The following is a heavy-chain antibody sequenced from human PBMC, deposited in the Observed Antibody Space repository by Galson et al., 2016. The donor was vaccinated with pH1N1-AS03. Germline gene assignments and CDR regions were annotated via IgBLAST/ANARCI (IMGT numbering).Heavy chain of an antibody. V-gene: IGHV1-18*04. CDR2: ISACSGDT. J-gene: IGHJ4*02. D-gene: IGHD4-17*01. CDR1: GYSFPTYS. CDR3: ARAHYNADYVPDF. Sequence: SVKVSCKASGYSFPTYSFNWVRQAPGQGLEWLGWISACSGDTHYARKFQGRVTLTTDTSTSTAYMELRSLTSDDTAVYYCARAHYNADYVPDFWGQGTLVTVSS.